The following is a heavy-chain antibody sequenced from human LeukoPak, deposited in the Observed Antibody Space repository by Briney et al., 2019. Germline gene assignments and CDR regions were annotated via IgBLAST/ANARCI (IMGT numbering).Heavy chain of an antibody. V-gene: IGHV4-39*01. Sequence: SETLSLTCTVPGGSISSSSYYWGWIRQPPGKGLEWIGSIYYSGSTYYNPSLKSRVTISVDTSKNQFSLKLSSVTAADTAVYYCARHLGGDYYDSSAIPWFDPWGQGTLVTVSS. CDR3: ARHLGGDYYDSSAIPWFDP. J-gene: IGHJ5*02. D-gene: IGHD3-22*01. CDR1: GGSISSSSYY. CDR2: IYYSGST.